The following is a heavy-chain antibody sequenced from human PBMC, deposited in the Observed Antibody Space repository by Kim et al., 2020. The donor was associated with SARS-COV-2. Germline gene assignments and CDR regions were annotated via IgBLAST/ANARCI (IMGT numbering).Heavy chain of an antibody. CDR1: GGTFSSYA. J-gene: IGHJ4*02. Sequence: SVKVSCKASGGTFSSYAISWVRQAPGQGLEWMGGIIPIFGTANYAQKFQGRVTITADESTSTAYMELSSLRSEDTAVYYCASSYSSGIQTCDYWGQGTLVTVSS. V-gene: IGHV1-69*13. CDR3: ASSYSSGIQTCDY. CDR2: IIPIFGTA. D-gene: IGHD6-19*01.